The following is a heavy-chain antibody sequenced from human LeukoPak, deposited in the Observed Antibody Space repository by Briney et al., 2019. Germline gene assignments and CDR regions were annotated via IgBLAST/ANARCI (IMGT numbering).Heavy chain of an antibody. CDR3: AREGGLRLTTRYFDY. CDR2: ISSSSSTI. CDR1: GFTFSSYS. V-gene: IGHV3-48*02. J-gene: IGHJ4*02. D-gene: IGHD4-17*01. Sequence: GGSLRLSCAASGFTFSSYSMNWVRQAPGKGLEWVSYISSSSSTIYYADSVKGRFTISRDNAKNSLYLQMNSLRDEDTAVYYCAREGGLRLTTRYFDYWGQGTLVTVSS.